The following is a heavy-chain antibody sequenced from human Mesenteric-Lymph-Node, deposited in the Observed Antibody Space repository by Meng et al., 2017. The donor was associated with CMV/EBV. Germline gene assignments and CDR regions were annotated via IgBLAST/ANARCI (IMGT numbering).Heavy chain of an antibody. V-gene: IGHV4-34*01. D-gene: IGHD4-23*01. CDR2: INHSGST. J-gene: IGHJ4*02. Sequence: VPRQPWGACLLKPSETLSLTCAVYGGSFSGYYWSWIRQPPGKGLEWIGEINHSGSTNYNPSLKSRVTISVDTSKNQFSLKLSSVTAADTAVYYCARHQRWLKSEGGFNYWGQGTLVTVSS. CDR3: ARHQRWLKSEGGFNY. CDR1: GGSFSGYY.